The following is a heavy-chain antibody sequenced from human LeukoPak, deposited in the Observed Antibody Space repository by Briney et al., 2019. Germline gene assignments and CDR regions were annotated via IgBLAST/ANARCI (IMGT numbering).Heavy chain of an antibody. CDR3: AREGYYDSSGYYYVGNYFDY. Sequence: PSETLSLTCTISSGSTSSYYWSWIRQPAGRGLEWIGRIYTSGSTNYNPSLKSRVTMSVDSSKNQFSLKLSSVTAADMAVYYCAREGYYDSSGYYYVGNYFDYWGQGTLVTVSS. D-gene: IGHD3-22*01. V-gene: IGHV4-4*07. CDR1: SGSTSSYY. CDR2: IYTSGST. J-gene: IGHJ4*02.